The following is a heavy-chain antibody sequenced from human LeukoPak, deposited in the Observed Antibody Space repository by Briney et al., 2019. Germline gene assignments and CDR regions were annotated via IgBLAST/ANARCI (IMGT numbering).Heavy chain of an antibody. J-gene: IGHJ5*02. D-gene: IGHD3-3*01. CDR2: INPNSGGT. V-gene: IGHV1-2*02. Sequence: GASVKVSCKASGYTFTGYYMHWVRHAPGQGLEWMGWINPNSGGTNYAQKFQGRVTMTRDTSISTAYMDLSRLRSDDTAVYYCARSGLEWLLLGWFDPWGQGTLVTVSS. CDR1: GYTFTGYY. CDR3: ARSGLEWLLLGWFDP.